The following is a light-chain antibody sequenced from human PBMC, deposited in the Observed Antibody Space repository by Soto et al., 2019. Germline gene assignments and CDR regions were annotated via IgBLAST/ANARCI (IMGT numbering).Light chain of an antibody. CDR2: STN. Sequence: QTVVTQEPSFSVSPGGTVTLTCGLSSGSVSTSYYASWYQQTPGQAPRPLIYSTNTRSSGVPARFSGSILGTKAALTVTGAQADYESDYYCLLYVGGGIWGFGGGTKVTVL. V-gene: IGLV8-61*01. CDR3: LLYVGGGIWG. J-gene: IGLJ3*02. CDR1: SGSVSTSYY.